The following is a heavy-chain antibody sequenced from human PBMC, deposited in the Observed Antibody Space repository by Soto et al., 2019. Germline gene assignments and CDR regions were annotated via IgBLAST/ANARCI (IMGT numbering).Heavy chain of an antibody. J-gene: IGHJ6*02. D-gene: IGHD6-13*01. V-gene: IGHV3-33*01. CDR2: IWFDASHE. CDR1: GFSFSDYG. Sequence: QVHLVESGGGMVQPGTSLRLSCAASGFSFSDYGMHWVRQAPGKGLEWLTIIWFDASHEYYADSVKGRFTISRDNSNNTLYLQLNSLTAEDTAVYFCARDQGRATADGPLGNGLDVWGQGTAVTVSS. CDR3: ARDQGRATADGPLGNGLDV.